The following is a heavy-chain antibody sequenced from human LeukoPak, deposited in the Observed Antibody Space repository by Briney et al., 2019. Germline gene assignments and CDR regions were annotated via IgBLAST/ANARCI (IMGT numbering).Heavy chain of an antibody. Sequence: SETLSLTCTVSGGSISSGYWSWVRQPPGKGLEWIGEIYHSGSTNYNPSLKSRITISVDRSKNQVSLNLSSVTAADTAVYYCATSTVMNEYTFAYWAQGTLVTVSS. CDR2: IYHSGST. CDR3: ATSTVMNEYTFAY. V-gene: IGHV4-4*02. J-gene: IGHJ4*02. D-gene: IGHD4-17*01. CDR1: GGSISSGY.